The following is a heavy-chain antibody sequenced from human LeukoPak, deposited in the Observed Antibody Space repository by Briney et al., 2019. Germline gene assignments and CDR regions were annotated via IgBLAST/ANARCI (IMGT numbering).Heavy chain of an antibody. J-gene: IGHJ4*02. CDR3: ARVDCSSTSCYTYFDY. Sequence: ASVKVSCKASGYTFTDYSMHWVRQAPGQGLEWMGWINPNSGGTNYAQKFQGRVTITRDTSISTAYMELSRLRSDDTAVYYCARVDCSSTSCYTYFDYWGQGTLVTVSS. D-gene: IGHD2-2*02. CDR2: INPNSGGT. CDR1: GYTFTDYS. V-gene: IGHV1-2*02.